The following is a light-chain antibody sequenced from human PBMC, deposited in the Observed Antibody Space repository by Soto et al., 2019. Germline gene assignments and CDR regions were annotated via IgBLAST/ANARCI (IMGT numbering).Light chain of an antibody. CDR2: DAS. J-gene: IGKJ1*01. CDR3: QQNKDWPGT. Sequence: DIEITQSPSTRSVSVGERATLACRASQSISSCLAWYQQKPGQAPRLLIYDASTRDTGIPARFSGSGSGTDFTLTISSLQSEDFGAYYCQQNKDWPGTFGQGTKVDIK. V-gene: IGKV3-15*01. CDR1: QSISSC.